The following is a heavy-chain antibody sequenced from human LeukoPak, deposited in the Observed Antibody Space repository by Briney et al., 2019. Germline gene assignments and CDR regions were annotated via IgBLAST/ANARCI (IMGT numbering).Heavy chain of an antibody. Sequence: GASVTVSCKASGYTFTGYYMHWVRQAPGQGLEWMGWINPNSGGTNYAQKFQGRVTMTRDTSISTAYMELSRLGSDDTAVYYCARDRYQWRAFDYWGQGTLVTVSS. D-gene: IGHD2-2*01. CDR1: GYTFTGYY. CDR2: INPNSGGT. V-gene: IGHV1-2*02. J-gene: IGHJ4*02. CDR3: ARDRYQWRAFDY.